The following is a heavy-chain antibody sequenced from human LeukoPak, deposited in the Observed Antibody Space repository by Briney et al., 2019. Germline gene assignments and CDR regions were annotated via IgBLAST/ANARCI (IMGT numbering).Heavy chain of an antibody. J-gene: IGHJ4*01. D-gene: IGHD6-13*01. CDR3: ARDPGSSSFDY. V-gene: IGHV3-7*01. CDR2: IKRDGSYK. Sequence: PGGSLRLSCVASGFTFGNYWMSWVHQAPGKGLEFVANIKRDGSYKNYVDSVKGRFTISRDNAENSVHLQMHSLRAEDTAIYYCARDPGSSSFDYWGQGALVIVSS. CDR1: GFTFGNYW.